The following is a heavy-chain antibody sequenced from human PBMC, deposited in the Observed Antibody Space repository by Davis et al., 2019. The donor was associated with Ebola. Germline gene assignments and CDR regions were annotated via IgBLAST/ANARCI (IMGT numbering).Heavy chain of an antibody. Sequence: PGGSLRLSCAASGFTFSSYGMPWVRQAPGKGLEWVAFIRYDGSNKYYADSVKGRFTISRDNSKNTLYLQMNSLRAEDTAVYYCAKALVLVGATTGDAFDIWGQGTMVTVSS. D-gene: IGHD1-26*01. J-gene: IGHJ3*02. CDR3: AKALVLVGATTGDAFDI. CDR2: IRYDGSNK. CDR1: GFTFSSYG. V-gene: IGHV3-30*02.